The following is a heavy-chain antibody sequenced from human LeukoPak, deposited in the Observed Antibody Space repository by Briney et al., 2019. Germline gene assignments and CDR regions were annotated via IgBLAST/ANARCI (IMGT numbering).Heavy chain of an antibody. CDR2: IYYSGST. Sequence: SETLSLTCTVSGGSISSSSYYWGWIRQPPGKGLEWIGSIYYSGSTYYNPSLKSRVTISVDTSKNQFSLKLSSVTAADTAVYYCARDRSAMVLIDHWGQGTLVTVSS. CDR3: ARDRSAMVLIDH. D-gene: IGHD5-18*01. V-gene: IGHV4-39*07. J-gene: IGHJ4*02. CDR1: GGSISSSSYY.